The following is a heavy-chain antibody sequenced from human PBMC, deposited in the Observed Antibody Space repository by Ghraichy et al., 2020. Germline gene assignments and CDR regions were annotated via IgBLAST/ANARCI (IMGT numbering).Heavy chain of an antibody. CDR2: IYYSGNT. CDR1: GGSVSSGSYY. V-gene: IGHV4-61*01. D-gene: IGHD3-9*01. CDR3: AREDTYYDMLTGYSPYGMDV. Sequence: SETLSLTCTVSGGSVSSGSYYWSWIRQPPGKGLEWIGYIYYSGNTNYNPSLKSRVTISINTSKNQFSLKLTSVTAADTALYYCAREDTYYDMLTGYSPYGMDVWGQGTTVTVSS. J-gene: IGHJ6*02.